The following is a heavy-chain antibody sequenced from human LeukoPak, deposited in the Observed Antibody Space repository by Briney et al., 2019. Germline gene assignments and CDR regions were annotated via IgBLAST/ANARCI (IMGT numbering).Heavy chain of an antibody. CDR2: INHNGNT. Sequence: KTSETLSLTCGVYGGSFSDYYWTWIRQPPGKGLEWIGEINHNGNTNYNPSLKSRVTMSVDTSKNQFSLKLSSVTAADTAVYYCARVAQYIVGASSTAFFEYWGQGTLVTVSS. J-gene: IGHJ4*02. V-gene: IGHV4-34*10. CDR3: ARVAQYIVGASSTAFFEY. CDR1: GGSFSDYY. D-gene: IGHD1-26*01.